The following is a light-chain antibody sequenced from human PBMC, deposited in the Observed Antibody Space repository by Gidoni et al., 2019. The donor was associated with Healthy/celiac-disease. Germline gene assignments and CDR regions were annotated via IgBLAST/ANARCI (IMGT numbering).Light chain of an antibody. CDR1: SSDVGSNNR. J-gene: IGLJ3*02. CDR3: SSYTSSSTWV. CDR2: EVS. Sequence: QSPLTQPPSVSGSPGPTVTISCTGTSSDVGSNNRVSWYQQPPGTAPKLMIDEVSNRPSGVPDRFSGSKSGNTASLTISGLQAEDEADYYCSSYTSSSTWVFGGGTKLTVL. V-gene: IGLV2-18*02.